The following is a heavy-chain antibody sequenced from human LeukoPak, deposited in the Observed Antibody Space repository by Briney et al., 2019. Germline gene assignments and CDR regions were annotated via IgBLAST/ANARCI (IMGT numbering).Heavy chain of an antibody. CDR3: AREGYYGSGSAYYFDY. Sequence: ASVKISCKASGYTFTSYGISWVRQAPGQGLEWMGWISAYNGNTNYAQKLQGRVTMTTDTSTSTAYMELRSLRSDDTAVYYCAREGYYGSGSAYYFDYWGQGTLVTVSS. J-gene: IGHJ4*02. V-gene: IGHV1-18*01. CDR2: ISAYNGNT. D-gene: IGHD3-10*01. CDR1: GYTFTSYG.